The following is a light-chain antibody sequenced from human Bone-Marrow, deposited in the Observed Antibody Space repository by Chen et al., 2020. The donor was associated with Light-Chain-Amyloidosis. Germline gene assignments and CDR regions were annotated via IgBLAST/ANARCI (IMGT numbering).Light chain of an antibody. CDR1: ERLSGN. CDR2: GVS. V-gene: IGKV3-15*01. CDR3: QQYNDWPWT. J-gene: IGKJ1*01. Sequence: ILLAQSPATPSVSPGEGATLSCRASERLSGNLAWYQQKPGQAPRLLIYGVSTRATGIPARFSGSGSGTEFTLTISSLQSEDFAVYFCQQYNDWPWTVGLGTKVDIK.